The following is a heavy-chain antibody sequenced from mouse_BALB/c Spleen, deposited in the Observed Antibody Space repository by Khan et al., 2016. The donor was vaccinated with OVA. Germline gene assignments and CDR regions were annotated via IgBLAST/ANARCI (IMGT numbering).Heavy chain of an antibody. Sequence: VQLQQSGAEPLKPGASVKLSCTASGFNIKDTYMHWVKQRPEQGLEWIGRIDPANGYTKYDPKFQGKATITAEPTSNTAYQQLSSLTSEDTAVYYCALRGDIYDGYSGYAMDYWGQGTSVTVSS. CDR3: ALRGDIYDGYSGYAMDY. J-gene: IGHJ4*01. V-gene: IGHV14-3*02. CDR2: IDPANGYT. D-gene: IGHD2-3*01. CDR1: GFNIKDTY.